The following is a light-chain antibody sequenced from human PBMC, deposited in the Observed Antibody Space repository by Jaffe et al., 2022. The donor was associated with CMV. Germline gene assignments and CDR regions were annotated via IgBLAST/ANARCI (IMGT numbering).Light chain of an antibody. J-gene: IGLJ3*02. Sequence: QSVLTQPPSASGTPGQRVTISCSGSSSNIGSKFVYWYQQLPGTAPKLLIYRNNLRPSGVPDRFSGSKSGTSASLAISGLRSEDEADYYCAAWDDSLSGLFGGGTKLTV. V-gene: IGLV1-47*01. CDR3: AAWDDSLSGL. CDR2: RNN. CDR1: SSNIGSKF.